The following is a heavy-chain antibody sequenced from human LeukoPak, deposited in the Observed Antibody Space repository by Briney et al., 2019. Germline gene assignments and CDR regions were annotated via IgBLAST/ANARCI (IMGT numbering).Heavy chain of an antibody. CDR3: ARDMLVRGVSSLFDY. CDR2: ISDSGRTT. CDR1: GLTFSNFK. V-gene: IGHV3-48*03. Sequence: PGGPLRLSCAVSGLTFSNFKMNWVRQAPGKGLEWVSYISDSGRTTFYADSVKGRCNISRDNAKNSLYLQMSSLRVEDTAVYYCARDMLVRGVSSLFDYWGQGTLVTVSS. D-gene: IGHD3-10*01. J-gene: IGHJ4*02.